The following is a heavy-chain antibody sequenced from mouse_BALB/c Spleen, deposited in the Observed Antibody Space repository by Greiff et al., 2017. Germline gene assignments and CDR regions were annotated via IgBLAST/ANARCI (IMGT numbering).Heavy chain of an antibody. CDR1: GFTFSSFG. Sequence: EVKVVESGGGLVQPGGSRKLSCAASGFTFSSFGMHWVRQAPEKGLEWVAYISSGSSTIYYADTVKGRFTISRDNPKNTLFLQMTSLRSEDTAMYYCARWRGNLKYFDYWGQGTTLTVSS. J-gene: IGHJ2*01. CDR3: ARWRGNLKYFDY. CDR2: ISSGSSTI. V-gene: IGHV5-17*02.